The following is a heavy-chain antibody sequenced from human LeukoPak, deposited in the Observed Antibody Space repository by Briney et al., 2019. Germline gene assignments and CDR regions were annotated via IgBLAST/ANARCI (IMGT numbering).Heavy chain of an antibody. CDR2: IYTSGST. CDR1: GGSISSYY. J-gene: IGHJ3*02. V-gene: IGHV4-4*07. D-gene: IGHD3-3*01. CDR3: ARDQVFGVVHHDAFDI. Sequence: SSETLSLTCTVSGGSISSYYWSWIRQPAGKGLEWIGRIYTSGSTNYNPSLKSRVTISVDKSKNQFSLKLSSVTAADTAVYYCARDQVFGVVHHDAFDIWGQGTMVTVSS.